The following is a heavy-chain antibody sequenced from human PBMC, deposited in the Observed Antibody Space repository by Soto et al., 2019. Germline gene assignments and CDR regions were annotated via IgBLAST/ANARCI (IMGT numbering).Heavy chain of an antibody. CDR1: GFTFSNYW. V-gene: IGHV3-7*05. Sequence: GGSLRLSCLVSGFTFSNYWMNWVRQAPGKGLEWVANIKQDGSEKHYVDSGKGRFTISRDNTKNSLYLQMDSLIAEDTAMYYCARAPSDAVKSGFDYGGKEALVTVSS. D-gene: IGHD6-19*01. CDR3: ARAPSDAVKSGFDY. CDR2: IKQDGSEK. J-gene: IGHJ4*02.